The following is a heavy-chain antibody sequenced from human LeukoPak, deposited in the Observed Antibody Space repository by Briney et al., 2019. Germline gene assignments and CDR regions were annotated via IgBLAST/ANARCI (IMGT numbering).Heavy chain of an antibody. V-gene: IGHV4-59*01. CDR3: ARERTSGREFDY. CDR1: GGSITNS. D-gene: IGHD1-26*01. Sequence: SETLSLTRTVAGGSITNSWSWIRQPPGKGLQWIGYIYYSGSTNYIPSLKSRVTISVDTSKNQFSLELSSVTAAGTAVYFCARERTSGREFDYWRQGAPVTVCS. CDR2: IYYSGST. J-gene: IGHJ4*02.